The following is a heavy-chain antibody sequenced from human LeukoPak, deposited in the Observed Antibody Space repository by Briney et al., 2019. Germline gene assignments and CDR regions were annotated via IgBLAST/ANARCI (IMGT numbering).Heavy chain of an antibody. CDR2: ISSSGSTV. V-gene: IGHV3-48*03. D-gene: IGHD3-10*01. Sequence: GGSLRLSCAASGFTFSTYEMNWVRQAPGKGLECVSYISSSGSTVYYADSVKGRFTISRDNAKNSLYLRMYSLRAEDTAIYYCARRRRGSGSSELDYWGQGTLVTVSS. CDR3: ARRRRGSGSSELDY. J-gene: IGHJ4*02. CDR1: GFTFSTYE.